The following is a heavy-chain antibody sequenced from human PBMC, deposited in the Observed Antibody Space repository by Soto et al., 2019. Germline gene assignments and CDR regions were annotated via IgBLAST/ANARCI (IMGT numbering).Heavy chain of an antibody. CDR3: ATSGLLLWFGELY. V-gene: IGHV3-30-3*01. CDR1: GFIFSSFA. J-gene: IGHJ4*02. CDR2: ISNDGNKE. Sequence: SLRLSCAASGFIFSSFAMHWVRQAPGKGLQWVAVISNDGNKEYYADSVKGRFIISRDNSKNTLYVQMNGLRAEDTAMYYCATSGLLLWFGELYWGQGTLVTVSS. D-gene: IGHD3-10*01.